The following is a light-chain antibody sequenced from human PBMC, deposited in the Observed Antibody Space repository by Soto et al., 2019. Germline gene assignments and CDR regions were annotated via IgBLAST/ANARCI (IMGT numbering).Light chain of an antibody. J-gene: IGKJ2*01. CDR1: QSIKNY. CDR3: QQYGGSPRT. V-gene: IGKV3-20*01. CDR2: AAS. Sequence: EIVLTQSPGTLSLSPGERATLSCRASQSIKNYLAWYQQRPCQSPRLLIYAASSRATGVPDRFSGGGSATDFTLTVSRLEPEDCAVYYCQQYGGSPRTFGQGTKLEIK.